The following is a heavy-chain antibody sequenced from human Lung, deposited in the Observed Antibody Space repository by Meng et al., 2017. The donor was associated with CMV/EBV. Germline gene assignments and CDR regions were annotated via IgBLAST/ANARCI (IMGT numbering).Heavy chain of an antibody. CDR3: AKGLSGSYFPFDY. V-gene: IGHV3-23*01. J-gene: IGHJ4*02. D-gene: IGHD1-26*01. CDR1: RFTFSSYA. CDR2: ISGSGGST. Sequence: CAGSRFTFSSYAMSWVRQAPGKGLEWVSAISGSGGSTYYADSVKGRFTISRDNSKNTLYLQMNSLRAEDTAVYYCAKGLSGSYFPFDYWGQGTLVTVSS.